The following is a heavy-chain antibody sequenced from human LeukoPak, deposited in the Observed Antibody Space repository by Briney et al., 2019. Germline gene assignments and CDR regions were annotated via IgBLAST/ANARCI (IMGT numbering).Heavy chain of an antibody. V-gene: IGHV4-31*03. CDR3: ARGYCSSTSCYASKHYYYYYGMDV. D-gene: IGHD2-2*01. CDR1: GGSISSGGYY. Sequence: SQTLSLTCTVSGGSISSGGYYWSWIRQHPGKGLEWIGCIYYSGSTYYNPSLKSRVTISVDTSKNQFSLKLSSVTAADTAVYYCARGYCSSTSCYASKHYYYYYGMDVWGQGTTVTVSS. CDR2: IYYSGST. J-gene: IGHJ6*02.